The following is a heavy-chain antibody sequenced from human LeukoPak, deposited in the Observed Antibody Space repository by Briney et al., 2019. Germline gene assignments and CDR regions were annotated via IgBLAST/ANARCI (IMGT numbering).Heavy chain of an antibody. CDR2: IRGSGGST. V-gene: IGHV3-23*01. CDR3: ASRGYTVTTPLDY. CDR1: GFTFSTYA. D-gene: IGHD4-17*01. J-gene: IGHJ4*02. Sequence: GGSLRLSCAASGFTFSTYAMNWVRQAPGKGLEWVSAIRGSGGSTYYADSVKGRFTISRDNSKNTLYLQMNRLRAEDTTVYYCASRGYTVTTPLDYWGQGTLVTVSS.